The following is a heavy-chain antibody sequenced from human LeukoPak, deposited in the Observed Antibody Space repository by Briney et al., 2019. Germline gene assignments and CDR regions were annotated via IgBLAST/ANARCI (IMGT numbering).Heavy chain of an antibody. Sequence: GGSLRLSCAASGFTFSIYGMSWVRQAPGKSLEWVSLITWDGDSTYYADSVKGRFTISRDNSKNSLYLQMNSLRAEDTALYYCAKGTSSWHEFDSWGQGTLVTVSS. V-gene: IGHV3-43D*03. CDR3: AKGTSSWHEFDS. CDR2: ITWDGDST. J-gene: IGHJ4*02. D-gene: IGHD6-13*01. CDR1: GFTFSIYG.